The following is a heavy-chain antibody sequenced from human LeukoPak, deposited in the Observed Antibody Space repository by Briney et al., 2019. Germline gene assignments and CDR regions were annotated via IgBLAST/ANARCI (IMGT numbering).Heavy chain of an antibody. Sequence: PGGSLRLSCAASGFTFSSYGMHWVRQAPGKGLEWVAFIRYDGSNKYYADSVKGRFTISRDNSKNTLYLQMNSLRAEDTAVYYCAKSAGYCSSTSCFRAFDIWGQGTMVTVSS. CDR1: GFTFSSYG. V-gene: IGHV3-30*02. D-gene: IGHD2-2*01. CDR2: IRYDGSNK. J-gene: IGHJ3*02. CDR3: AKSAGYCSSTSCFRAFDI.